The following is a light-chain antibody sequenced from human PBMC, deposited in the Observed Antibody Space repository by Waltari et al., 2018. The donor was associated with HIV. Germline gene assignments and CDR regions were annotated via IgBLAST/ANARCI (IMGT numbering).Light chain of an antibody. J-gene: IGKJ2*01. CDR1: PSVTNW. V-gene: IGKV1-5*01. CDR3: QQYAAYNT. Sequence: DIQMTQSPPSLSASVGERVNITCRASPSVTNWLAWYQQKPGKAPNLLIYDTSTLKSGVPPRFSGSGFGTEFTLSINYLQPDDFATYYCQQYAAYNTFGQGTTLEVK. CDR2: DTS.